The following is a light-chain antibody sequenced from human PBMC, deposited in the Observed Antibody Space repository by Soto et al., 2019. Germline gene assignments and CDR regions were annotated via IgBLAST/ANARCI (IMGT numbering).Light chain of an antibody. CDR2: SNN. V-gene: IGLV1-44*01. Sequence: QSVLTQPPSASGTPGQRVTISCSGSSFNVGGNTVNWHQQVTGTAPKFLINSNNQRPSGVPDRFSGSKSGTSASLAISGLQSEDEADYYCATWDDSLNGVVFGGGTKLTVL. CDR1: SFNVGGNT. CDR3: ATWDDSLNGVV. J-gene: IGLJ2*01.